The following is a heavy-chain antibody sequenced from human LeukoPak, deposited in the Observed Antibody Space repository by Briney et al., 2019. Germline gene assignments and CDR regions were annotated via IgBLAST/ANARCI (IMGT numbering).Heavy chain of an antibody. D-gene: IGHD6-13*01. CDR3: ARAAAGRAYYHYGMDV. Sequence: GGSLRLSCAVSGFPFTNYAMSWVRQAPGKGLEWVSTISGSGGTTFYTDSVKGRFTISRDNSKNTLFLQMNSLRAEDTAVYYCARAAAGRAYYHYGMDVWGQGTTVTVSS. V-gene: IGHV3-23*01. J-gene: IGHJ6*02. CDR1: GFPFTNYA. CDR2: ISGSGGTT.